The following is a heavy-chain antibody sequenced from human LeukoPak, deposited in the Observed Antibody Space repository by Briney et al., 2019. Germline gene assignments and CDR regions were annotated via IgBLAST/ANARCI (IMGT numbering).Heavy chain of an antibody. CDR1: GYTFTSYG. CDR3: ARIYCSGGSCYPYVACDI. Sequence: ASVKVSCKAAGYTFTSYGISWVRQSPGQRLEWMGGISAYNGNTNYPQKPQGRVTMTTDTSTSTAYMEVRSLRSDDTAVYYCARIYCSGGSCYPYVACDIWGQGTMVTVSS. V-gene: IGHV1-18*04. J-gene: IGHJ3*02. CDR2: ISAYNGNT. D-gene: IGHD2-15*01.